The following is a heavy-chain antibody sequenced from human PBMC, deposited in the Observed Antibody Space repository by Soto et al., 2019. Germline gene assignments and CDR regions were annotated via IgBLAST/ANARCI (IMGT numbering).Heavy chain of an antibody. V-gene: IGHV1-2*02. CDR1: GGTFSSYA. D-gene: IGHD6-13*01. Sequence: QVQLVQSGAEVKKPGSSVKVSCKASGGTFSSYAISWVRQAPGQGLEWMGWINPNSGGTNYAQKFQGRVTMTRDTSISTAYMELSRLRSDDTAVYYCARDPDSDELAAAGTPYFDYWGQGTLVTVSS. CDR3: ARDPDSDELAAAGTPYFDY. CDR2: INPNSGGT. J-gene: IGHJ4*02.